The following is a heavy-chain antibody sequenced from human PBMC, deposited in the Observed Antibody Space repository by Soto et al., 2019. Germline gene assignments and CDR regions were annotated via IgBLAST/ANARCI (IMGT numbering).Heavy chain of an antibody. CDR1: GGSISSSSYY. Sequence: PSETLSLTCTVSGGSISSSSYYWGWIRQPPGKGLEWIGSIYYSGSTYYNPSLKSRVTISVDTSENQFSLKLSSVTAADTAVYYCSVGDYYYYGMDVWGQGTTVTVSS. CDR2: IYYSGST. V-gene: IGHV4-39*01. CDR3: SVGDYYYYGMDV. J-gene: IGHJ6*02. D-gene: IGHD3-16*01.